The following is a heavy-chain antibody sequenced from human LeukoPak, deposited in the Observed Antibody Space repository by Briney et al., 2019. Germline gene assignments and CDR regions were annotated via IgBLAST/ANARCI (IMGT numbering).Heavy chain of an antibody. V-gene: IGHV3-23*01. D-gene: IGHD3-22*01. CDR3: AKDRPYYDSSGYSPLCDAFDI. Sequence: GGSLRLSCAASGFTFSDWTMSWVRQAPGKGPEWVSVMSGSGEISYYADSVKGQFTISRDNSKNTLYLQMNSLRAEDTAVYYCAKDRPYYDSSGYSPLCDAFDIWGQGTMVTVSS. CDR2: MSGSGEIS. CDR1: GFTFSDWT. J-gene: IGHJ3*02.